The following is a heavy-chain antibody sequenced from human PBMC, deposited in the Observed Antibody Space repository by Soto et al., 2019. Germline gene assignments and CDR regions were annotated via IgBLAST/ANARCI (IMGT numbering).Heavy chain of an antibody. CDR1: GGSISSSSYY. D-gene: IGHD3-3*01. J-gene: IGHJ4*02. Sequence: SETLSLTCTVSGGSISSSSYYWGWIRQPPGKGLEWIGSIYYSGSTYYNPSLKSRVTISVDTSKNQFSLKLSSVTAADTAVYYCARAYYDFWSGYPDYFDYWGQGTLVTVSS. CDR3: ARAYYDFWSGYPDYFDY. V-gene: IGHV4-39*01. CDR2: IYYSGST.